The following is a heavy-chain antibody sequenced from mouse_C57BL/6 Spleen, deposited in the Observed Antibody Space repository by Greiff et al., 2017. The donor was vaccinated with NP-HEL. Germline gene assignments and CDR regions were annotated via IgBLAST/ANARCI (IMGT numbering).Heavy chain of an antibody. J-gene: IGHJ1*03. V-gene: IGHV1-82*01. D-gene: IGHD1-2*01. CDR3: ARHYGYGILYWYFDV. Sequence: QVQLQQSGPELVKPGASVKISCKASGYAFSSSWMNWVKQRPGKGLEWIGRIYPGDGDTNYNGKFKGKATLTADKSSSTAYMQLSSLTSEDSAVYFCARHYGYGILYWYFDVWGTGTTVTVSS. CDR2: IYPGDGDT. CDR1: GYAFSSSW.